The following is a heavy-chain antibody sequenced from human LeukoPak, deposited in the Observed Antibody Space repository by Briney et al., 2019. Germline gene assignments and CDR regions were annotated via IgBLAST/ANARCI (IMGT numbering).Heavy chain of an antibody. CDR2: IIPILGIA. Sequence: SVKVSCKASGGTFSSYAISWMRQAPGQGLEWMGRIIPILGIANYAQKFQGRVTITADKSTSTAYMELSSLRSEDTAVYYCARARSSMIVVVYAGPHDAFDIWGQGTMVTVSS. V-gene: IGHV1-69*04. CDR1: GGTFSSYA. D-gene: IGHD3-22*01. J-gene: IGHJ3*02. CDR3: ARARSSMIVVVYAGPHDAFDI.